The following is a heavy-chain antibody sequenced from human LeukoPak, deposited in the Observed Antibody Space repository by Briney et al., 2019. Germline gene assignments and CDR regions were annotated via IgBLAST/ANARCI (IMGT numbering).Heavy chain of an antibody. V-gene: IGHV4-59*01. D-gene: IGHD3-22*01. Sequence: SETLSLTCTVSGVSISSSYWSWVRHPPGKRLEWIGYIYYNGNTNSNPSLKSRVTISADTSKNQFSLKLSSVTDADTAVYYCVRGNYDNRGYSNAFDIWGQGAMVTVSS. CDR1: GVSISSSY. CDR2: IYYNGNT. CDR3: VRGNYDNRGYSNAFDI. J-gene: IGHJ3*02.